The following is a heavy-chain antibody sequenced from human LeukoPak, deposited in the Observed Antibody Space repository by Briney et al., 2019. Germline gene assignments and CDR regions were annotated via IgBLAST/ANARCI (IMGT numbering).Heavy chain of an antibody. CDR2: IYYSGST. CDR3: ARHLGVAGPDY. J-gene: IGHJ4*02. Sequence: SETLSLTCTVSGGSISSSSYYRGWIRQPPGKGLEWIGSIYYSGSTYYNPSLKSRVTISVDTSKNQFSLKLSSVTAADTAVYYCARHLGVAGPDYWGQGTLVTVSS. D-gene: IGHD6-19*01. CDR1: GGSISSSSYY. V-gene: IGHV4-39*01.